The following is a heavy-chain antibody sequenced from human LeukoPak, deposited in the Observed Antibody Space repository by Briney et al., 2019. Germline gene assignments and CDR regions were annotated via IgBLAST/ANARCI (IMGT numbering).Heavy chain of an antibody. D-gene: IGHD3-3*01. CDR3: ARDFVNNWFDP. CDR1: GGSISRYY. CDR2: IYYSGST. Sequence: SETLSLTCTVSGGSISRYYWSWIRQPPGKGLEWIGYIYYSGSTNYNPSLKSRVTISVDTSKNQFSLKLSSVTAADTAVYYCARDFVNNWFDPRGQGTLVTVSS. J-gene: IGHJ5*02. V-gene: IGHV4-59*01.